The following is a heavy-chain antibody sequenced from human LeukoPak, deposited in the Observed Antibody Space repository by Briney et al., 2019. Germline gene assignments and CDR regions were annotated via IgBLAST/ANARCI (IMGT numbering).Heavy chain of an antibody. CDR2: SYYSGST. CDR1: GGSISSYY. D-gene: IGHD1-1*01. Sequence: PSETLSLTCTVSGGSISSYYWSWILQPPGKGLEWIGYSYYSGSTNYNPSLKSRVTISVDTSKNQFSLKLRSVTAADTAVYYCARDDRVTAPTYWGQGTLVTVSS. J-gene: IGHJ4*02. V-gene: IGHV4-59*08. CDR3: ARDDRVTAPTY.